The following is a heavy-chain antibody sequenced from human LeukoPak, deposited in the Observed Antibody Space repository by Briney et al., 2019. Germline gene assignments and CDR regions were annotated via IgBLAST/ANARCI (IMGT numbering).Heavy chain of an antibody. D-gene: IGHD1-26*01. CDR3: ASFPWELRPT. CDR1: GFTFSAFA. CDR2: ISSSSNYI. Sequence: PGGSLRLSCVGSGFTFSAFAMNWVRRAPGKGLEWVSSISSSSNYIYYADSLKGRFTISRDNAKNSVYLQMNSLRAEDTAVYYCASFPWELRPTWGQGTLVTVSS. J-gene: IGHJ4*02. V-gene: IGHV3-21*01.